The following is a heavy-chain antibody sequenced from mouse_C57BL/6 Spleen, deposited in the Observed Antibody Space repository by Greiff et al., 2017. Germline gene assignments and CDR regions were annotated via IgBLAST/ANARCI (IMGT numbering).Heavy chain of an antibody. Sequence: VQLQQPGTELVKPGASVKLSCKASGYTFTSYWMHWVKQRPGQGLEWIGNINPSNGGTNYNEKFKSKTTLTVDKSSSTAYMQLSSLTSEDSAVYYCARSYYYGSISVSYCGQGTLVTVSA. V-gene: IGHV1-53*01. D-gene: IGHD1-1*01. J-gene: IGHJ3*01. CDR3: ARSYYYGSISVSY. CDR1: GYTFTSYW. CDR2: INPSNGGT.